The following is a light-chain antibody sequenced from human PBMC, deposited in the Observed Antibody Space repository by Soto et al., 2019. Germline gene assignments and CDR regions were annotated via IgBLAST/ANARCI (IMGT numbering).Light chain of an antibody. V-gene: IGKV3D-15*01. J-gene: IGKJ1*01. CDR3: QQYNNWPGT. CDR2: GAS. CDR1: QSVSSN. Sequence: EIVMTQSPATLSVSPGERATLSCRASQSVSSNLAWYQQKPGQAPRLLIYGASIRATGIPTSFSGSGSGTEFTLTISSLQSEDFAVYYCQQYNNWPGTFGQGTKVDIK.